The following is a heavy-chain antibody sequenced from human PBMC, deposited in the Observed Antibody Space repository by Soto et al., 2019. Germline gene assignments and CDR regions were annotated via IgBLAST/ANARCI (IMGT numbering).Heavy chain of an antibody. CDR3: ARAREQQLVRRSFLKYYYYYMDV. Sequence: SETLSLTCTVSGGSISSYYWSWIRQPPGKGLEWIGYIYYSGSTNYNPSLKSRVTISVDTSKNQFSLKLSSVTAADTAVYYCARAREQQLVRRSFLKYYYYYMDVWGKGTTVTFSS. CDR1: GGSISSYY. CDR2: IYYSGST. D-gene: IGHD6-13*01. J-gene: IGHJ6*03. V-gene: IGHV4-59*01.